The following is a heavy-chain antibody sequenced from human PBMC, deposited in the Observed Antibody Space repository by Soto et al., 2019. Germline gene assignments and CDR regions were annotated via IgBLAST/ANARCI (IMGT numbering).Heavy chain of an antibody. V-gene: IGHV4-39*01. CDR3: ARHRIEVVWRGFDF. Sequence: TLSLTCTVSTDSSSFTNSYWGWIRQPPGKGLQWIGSSSYNGGTFYNPSLKGRVVISFDTSKKQSSLQVTSVTAADTAVYFCARHRIEVVWRGFDFWGQGSPVTVSS. CDR2: SSYNGGT. J-gene: IGHJ4*02. D-gene: IGHD3-10*01. CDR1: TDSSSFTNSY.